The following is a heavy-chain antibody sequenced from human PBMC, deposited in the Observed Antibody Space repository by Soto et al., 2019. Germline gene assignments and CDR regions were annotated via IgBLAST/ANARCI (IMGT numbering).Heavy chain of an antibody. V-gene: IGHV4-39*01. CDR3: ARHRIEVVWRGFDF. Sequence: TLSLTCTVSTDSSSFTNSYWGWIRQPPGKGLQWIGSSSYNGGTFYNPSLKGRVVISFDTSKKQSSLQVTSVTAADTAVYFCARHRIEVVWRGFDFWGQGSPVTVSS. CDR2: SSYNGGT. J-gene: IGHJ4*02. D-gene: IGHD3-10*01. CDR1: TDSSSFTNSY.